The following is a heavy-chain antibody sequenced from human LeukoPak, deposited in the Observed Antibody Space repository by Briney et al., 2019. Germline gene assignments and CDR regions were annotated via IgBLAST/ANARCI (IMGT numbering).Heavy chain of an antibody. CDR1: GGSISSYY. CDR2: LYTSESA. CDR3: ARDCRGYSGYDLYYFDY. Sequence: PSETLSLTCTVSGGSISSYYWSWIRQPAGKGLEWIGRLYTSESANYNPSLQGRVTMSVDTSMNQFSLKLSSVTAADTAVYYCARDCRGYSGYDLYYFDYWGQGTLVTVSS. J-gene: IGHJ4*02. V-gene: IGHV4-4*07. D-gene: IGHD5-12*01.